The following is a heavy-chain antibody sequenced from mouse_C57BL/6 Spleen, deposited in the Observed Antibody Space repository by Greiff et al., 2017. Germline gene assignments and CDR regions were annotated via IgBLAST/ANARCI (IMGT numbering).Heavy chain of an antibody. CDR3: AIRPRYWYFDV. J-gene: IGHJ1*03. D-gene: IGHD2-12*01. V-gene: IGHV1-64*01. CDR2: IHPNSGST. Sequence: QVQLQQPGAELVKPGASVKLSCKASGYTFTSYWMHWVKQRPGQGLEWIGMIHPNSGSTNYNEKFKSKATLTVDKSSSTAYMQLRSLTSEDSAVYYCAIRPRYWYFDVWGTGATVTVSS. CDR1: GYTFTSYW.